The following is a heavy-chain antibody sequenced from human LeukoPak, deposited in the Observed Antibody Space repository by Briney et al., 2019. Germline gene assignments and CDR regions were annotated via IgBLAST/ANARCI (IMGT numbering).Heavy chain of an antibody. J-gene: IGHJ4*02. Sequence: GASVKVSCKASGYTFTSYGISWVRQAPGQGLEWMGWISAYNGNTNYAQKLQGRVTMTRDTSISTAYMELSRLRSDDTAVYYCARVGIVATLVYFDYWGQGTLVTVSS. CDR3: ARVGIVATLVYFDY. CDR1: GYTFTSYG. V-gene: IGHV1-18*01. CDR2: ISAYNGNT. D-gene: IGHD5-12*01.